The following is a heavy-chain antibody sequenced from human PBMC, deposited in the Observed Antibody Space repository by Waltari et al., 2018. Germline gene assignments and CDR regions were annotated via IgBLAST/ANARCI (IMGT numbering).Heavy chain of an antibody. Sequence: QVQLVQSGAEVKKPGASVKVSCKASGYSFDRYGISWVRQAPGQGLEWMGWFNPDNGDGNYAQKFQGRVTMTTDSSTSTAHMELRSLGSDDTAVYYCARRSPYSSFDYWGQGTLVTVSS. J-gene: IGHJ4*02. CDR1: GYSFDRYG. CDR2: FNPDNGDG. V-gene: IGHV1-18*01. D-gene: IGHD3-22*01. CDR3: ARRSPYSSFDY.